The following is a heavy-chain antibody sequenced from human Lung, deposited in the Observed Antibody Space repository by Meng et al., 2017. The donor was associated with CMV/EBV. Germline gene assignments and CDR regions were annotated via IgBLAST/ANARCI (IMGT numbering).Heavy chain of an antibody. CDR1: EFTFSSYG. V-gene: IGHV3-33*06. CDR3: AKDGGIVVVPAAIRAYGMDV. D-gene: IGHD2-2*02. CDR2: IWYDGSNK. Sequence: SCAASEFTFSSYGMHWVRQAPGKGLEWVAVIWYDGSNKYYADSVKGRFTIFRDNSKNTLYLQMNSLRAEDTAVYYCAKDGGIVVVPAAIRAYGMDVWXQGTTVTVSS. J-gene: IGHJ6*02.